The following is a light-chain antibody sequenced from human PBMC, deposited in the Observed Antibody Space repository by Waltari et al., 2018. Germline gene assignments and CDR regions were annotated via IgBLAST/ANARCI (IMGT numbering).Light chain of an antibody. CDR1: SCRLASND. CDR3: QSYHAGNPWV. V-gene: IGLV6-57*03. CDR2: EDD. Sequence: NFLLILPHSLPVSPARTLTISCTLSSCRLASNDVPCTQQRPGSAPTTVIYEDDQRPSGVPDRFSGAIDSSSNSASLTIAGLKTEDEADYYCQSYHAGNPWVFGGGTRLTVV. J-gene: IGLJ3*02.